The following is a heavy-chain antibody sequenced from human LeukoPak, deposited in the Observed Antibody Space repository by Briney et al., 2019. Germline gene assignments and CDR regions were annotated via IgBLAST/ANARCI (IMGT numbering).Heavy chain of an antibody. D-gene: IGHD3-9*01. CDR3: AKWGDYDILTGYYVSDF. CDR1: GFIFRNYA. CDR2: ITGSGDTT. V-gene: IGHV3-23*01. J-gene: IGHJ4*02. Sequence: PGASLRLSCAASGFIFRNYAMSWVRQAPGKGLEWVSAITGSGDTTYYADSVKGRFTISRDNSKNTLYVKMYTLRAEDTAVYYCAKWGDYDILTGYYVSDFWGQGTLVTVSS.